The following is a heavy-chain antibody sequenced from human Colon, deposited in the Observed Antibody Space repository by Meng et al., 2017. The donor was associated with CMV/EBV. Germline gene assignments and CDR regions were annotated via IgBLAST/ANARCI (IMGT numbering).Heavy chain of an antibody. J-gene: IGHJ5*02. D-gene: IGHD3-3*01. CDR2: IDCNNNN. Sequence: PSTRVVVVGWIRTPPRKALECLALIDCNNNNRYNPSLQSRLTISKYTSKNQVFLTMTNMDPVDTATYYCAHRLPFSADLNVGWFGPWGQGTLVTVSS. CDR3: AHRLPFSADLNVGWFGP. CDR1: PSTRVVV. V-gene: IGHV2-5*01.